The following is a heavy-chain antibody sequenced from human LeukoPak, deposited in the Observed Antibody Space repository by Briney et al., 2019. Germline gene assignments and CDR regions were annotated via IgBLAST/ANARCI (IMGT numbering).Heavy chain of an antibody. CDR2: TSYDGSDK. CDR3: ARDTFGAGSPFHYYGMDV. CDR1: GFSFSSYA. V-gene: IGHV3-30*04. J-gene: IGHJ6*02. D-gene: IGHD3-10*01. Sequence: GRSLRLSCAASGFSFSSYAIHWVRQAPGKGLEWVAVTSYDGSDKYYAHSVKGRFTISRDTSKNTLYLQMNSLKTEDTAVYYCARDTFGAGSPFHYYGMDVWGQGTTVTVSS.